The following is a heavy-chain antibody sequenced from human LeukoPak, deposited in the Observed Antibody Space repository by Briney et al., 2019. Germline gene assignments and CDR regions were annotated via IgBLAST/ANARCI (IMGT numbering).Heavy chain of an antibody. Sequence: ASVKVSCKASGGTFSSYAISWVRQAPGQGLEWMGRIIPILGIANYAQKFQGRVTITADKSTSTAYMELSSLRSEDTAVYYCARGPLYCSSTSCLNYYYYGMDVWGQGTTVTVSS. J-gene: IGHJ6*02. CDR2: IIPILGIA. CDR3: ARGPLYCSSTSCLNYYYYGMDV. V-gene: IGHV1-69*04. CDR1: GGTFSSYA. D-gene: IGHD2-2*01.